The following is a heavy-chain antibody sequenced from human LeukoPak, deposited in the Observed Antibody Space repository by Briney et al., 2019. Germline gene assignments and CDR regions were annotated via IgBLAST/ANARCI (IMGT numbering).Heavy chain of an antibody. D-gene: IGHD5-24*01. Sequence: SETLSLTCTVSGGSISGYLWSWIRQPPGDGMEWIGYIFYSGNTNYNPSLKSRVTISVDTSKNQFSLKLSSVTAADTAVYFCARWIRDGYNYGDYWGQGTLVTVSS. J-gene: IGHJ4*02. CDR3: ARWIRDGYNYGDY. CDR2: IFYSGNT. V-gene: IGHV4-59*01. CDR1: GGSISGYL.